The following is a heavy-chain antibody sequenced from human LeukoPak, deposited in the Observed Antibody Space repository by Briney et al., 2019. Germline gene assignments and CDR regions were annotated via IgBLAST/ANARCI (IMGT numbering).Heavy chain of an antibody. J-gene: IGHJ3*02. V-gene: IGHV1-8*01. CDR3: ASSRCSSTSCYIRGAFDI. CDR2: MNPNSGNT. CDR1: GYTFTIYD. Sequence: ASVKVSCKASGYTFTIYDINWVRQATGQGLEWMGWMNPNSGNTGYAQKFQGSVTITRNTSISTDNMELSSLRSDDTAVYYCASSRCSSTSCYIRGAFDIWGQGTMVTVSS. D-gene: IGHD2-2*02.